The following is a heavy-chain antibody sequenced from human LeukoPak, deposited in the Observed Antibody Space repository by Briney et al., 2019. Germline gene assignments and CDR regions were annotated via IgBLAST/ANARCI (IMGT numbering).Heavy chain of an antibody. D-gene: IGHD3-3*01. CDR2: IIPIFGTA. Sequence: SVKISCKASGGTFSSYAISWVRQAPGQGLEWMGGIIPIFGTANYAQKFQGRVTITADESTSTAYMELSSLRSEDTAVYYCARGGSIFGVVISAPYYYYMDVWGKGTTVTVSS. V-gene: IGHV1-69*13. CDR1: GGTFSSYA. CDR3: ARGGSIFGVVISAPYYYYMDV. J-gene: IGHJ6*03.